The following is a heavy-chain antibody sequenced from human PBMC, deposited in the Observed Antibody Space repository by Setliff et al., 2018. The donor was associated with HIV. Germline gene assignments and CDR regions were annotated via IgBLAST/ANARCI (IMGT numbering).Heavy chain of an antibody. CDR2: ISSSSTSI. J-gene: IGHJ3*02. Sequence: PGGSLRLSCVGSRFTISDYNMNWVRQAPGKGLEWVSSISSSSTSIFYIDSVKGRFTISRDNANNSLYLQMNSLRVDDTALYYCARGPPLYNWNDKGHSFDIWGLGTMVTVS. CDR1: RFTISDYN. V-gene: IGHV3-21*06. CDR3: ARGPPLYNWNDKGHSFDI. D-gene: IGHD1-1*01.